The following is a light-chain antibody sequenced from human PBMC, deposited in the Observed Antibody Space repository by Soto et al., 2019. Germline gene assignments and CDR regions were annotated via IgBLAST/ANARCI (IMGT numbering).Light chain of an antibody. J-gene: IGKJ2*01. CDR2: DAS. Sequence: EIQMTQSPSTLSASVGDRVTITCRASQSISTHLAWYQQKPGKAPEVLIYDASTLESVVPSRFSGSGSGTKFTLTISSLQPDDFATYYCQQYSSNLYTFGQGTKLEIK. CDR3: QQYSSNLYT. V-gene: IGKV1-5*01. CDR1: QSISTH.